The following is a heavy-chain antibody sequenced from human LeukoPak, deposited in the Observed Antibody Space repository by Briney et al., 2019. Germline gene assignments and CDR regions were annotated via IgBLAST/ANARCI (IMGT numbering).Heavy chain of an antibody. V-gene: IGHV3-23*01. CDR3: AKGLIEMVGGGHVGVYYYSGMDV. CDR1: GFTFSTYG. D-gene: IGHD3-10*01. Sequence: GGSLRLSCAASGFTFSTYGMSWVRQAPGKGLEWVSSISGTGATTYYADSVRGRFTISRDNSGNTLYLHMNSLRAEDTAVYFCAKGLIEMVGGGHVGVYYYSGMDVWGKGTTVAVSS. J-gene: IGHJ6*04. CDR2: ISGTGATT.